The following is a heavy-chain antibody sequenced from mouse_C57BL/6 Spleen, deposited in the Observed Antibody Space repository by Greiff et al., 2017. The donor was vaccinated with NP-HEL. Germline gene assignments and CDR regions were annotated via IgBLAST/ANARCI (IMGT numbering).Heavy chain of an antibody. D-gene: IGHD1-1*01. CDR1: GYSFTDYN. CDR2: INPNYGTT. J-gene: IGHJ3*01. Sequence: QLQESGPELVKPGASVKISCKASGYSFTDYNMNWVKQSNGKSLEWIGVINPNYGTTSYNQKFKGKATLTVDQSSSTAYMQLNSLTSEDSAVYYCARAFITTVVPSWFAYWGQGTLVTVSA. CDR3: ARAFITTVVPSWFAY. V-gene: IGHV1-39*01.